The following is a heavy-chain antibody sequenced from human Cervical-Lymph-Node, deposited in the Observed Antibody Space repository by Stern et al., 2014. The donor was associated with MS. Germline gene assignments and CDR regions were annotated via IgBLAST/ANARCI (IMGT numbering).Heavy chain of an antibody. CDR2: INGGTGTT. CDR3: ARQPDYSDFLDF. V-gene: IGHV1-3*01. Sequence: QVHLVKSGAEVKKPGAAMTIACKTSGYNFIDHAIHWVRQAHGQRHEWRRWINGGTGTTKYSQKFHGRVSFTRDKASSAAYMDLSSLSPDDTAVYYCARQPDYSDFLDFWVQGTLFTVSS. D-gene: IGHD4-11*01. J-gene: IGHJ4*02. CDR1: GYNFIDHA.